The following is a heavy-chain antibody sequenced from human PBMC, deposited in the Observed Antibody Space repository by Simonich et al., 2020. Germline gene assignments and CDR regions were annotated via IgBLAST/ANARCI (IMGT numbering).Heavy chain of an antibody. CDR2: INPNSGGT. D-gene: IGHD1-1*01. CDR3: ASSKRGYNWNDFDY. CDR1: GYTFTGYY. J-gene: IGHJ4*02. V-gene: IGHV1-2*02. Sequence: QVQLVQSGAEVKKPGASVKVSCKASGYTFTGYYMNWVRQAPGQGLEWMEWINPNSGGTNYDQKFQGRGTMTRDTSISTAYMELSRLRSDDTAVYYCASSKRGYNWNDFDYWGQGTLVTVSS.